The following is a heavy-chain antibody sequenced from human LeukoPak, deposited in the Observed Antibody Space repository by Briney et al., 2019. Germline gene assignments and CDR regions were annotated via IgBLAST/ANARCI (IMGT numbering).Heavy chain of an antibody. CDR3: ARDYCSSTSCYSGY. CDR1: GGSISSSSYY. CDR2: IYYSGST. J-gene: IGHJ4*02. V-gene: IGHV4-39*02. Sequence: SETLSLTCTVSGGSISSSSYYWGWIRQPPGKGLEWIGSIYYSGSTYYNPSLKSRVTISVDTSKNQFSLKLSSVTAADTAVYYCARDYCSSTSCYSGYWGQGTLVTVSS. D-gene: IGHD2-2*01.